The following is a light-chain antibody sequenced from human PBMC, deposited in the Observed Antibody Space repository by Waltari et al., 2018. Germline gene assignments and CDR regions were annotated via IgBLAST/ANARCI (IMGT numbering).Light chain of an antibody. CDR2: DTT. CDR1: QTVRTTY. J-gene: IGKJ4*01. V-gene: IGKV3-20*01. Sequence: EIVLTQSPRTLSLSPGERATLPCRASQTVRTTYLAWYQQKPGQAPTLLIDDTTSRATGIPDRFSGSGSGTDFSLTISSLEPEDFAVYYCQQYDISPLTFGGGTKVETK. CDR3: QQYDISPLT.